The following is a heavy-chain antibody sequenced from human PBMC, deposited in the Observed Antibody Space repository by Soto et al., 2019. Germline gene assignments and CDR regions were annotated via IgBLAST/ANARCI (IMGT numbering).Heavy chain of an antibody. D-gene: IGHD3-3*02. V-gene: IGHV3-73*01. CDR2: IRDKGNGYAT. CDR1: GFSFSGSA. J-gene: IGHJ3*01. CDR3: AKLDAPGDRALDV. Sequence: EVQLVESGGGLVQPGESLTLSCAGSGFSFSGSAIHWVRQASGKGLEWVARIRDKGNGYATGYAASVKDRFTISRDDSKNTAFXQMSSLSTEDTAVYYCAKLDAPGDRALDVWGQGTMVTVSS.